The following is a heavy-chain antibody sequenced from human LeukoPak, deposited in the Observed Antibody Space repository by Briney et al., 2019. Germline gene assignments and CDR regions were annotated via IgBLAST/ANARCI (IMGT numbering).Heavy chain of an antibody. CDR2: LYYSGNT. V-gene: IGHV4-59*01. D-gene: IGHD1-26*01. Sequence: KPSETLSLTCTVSGGSIGDYHWSWIRQSPVRGLEWIGYLYYSGNTNYNPSLKSRLTISRDMAKNQFSLKLSSVTSADTAVYYCARGEYEDLVDNWGQGTLVTVSS. J-gene: IGHJ4*02. CDR1: GGSIGDYH. CDR3: ARGEYEDLVDN.